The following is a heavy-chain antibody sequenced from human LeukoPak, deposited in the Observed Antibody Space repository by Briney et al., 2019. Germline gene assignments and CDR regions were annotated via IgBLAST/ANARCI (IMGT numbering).Heavy chain of an antibody. CDR2: IRYDGDVE. V-gene: IGHV3-30*02. CDR3: ASVRGSTPDYYYMDV. D-gene: IGHD1-26*01. CDR1: GFTFMNYG. J-gene: IGHJ6*03. Sequence: GGSLRLSCVASGFTFMNYGMAWVRQAPGKGLECVAYIRYDGDVESYGDSVEGRFTISRDNSKRTGFLQMSSLRPEDTAVYYCASVRGSTPDYYYMDVWGKGTTVRVSS.